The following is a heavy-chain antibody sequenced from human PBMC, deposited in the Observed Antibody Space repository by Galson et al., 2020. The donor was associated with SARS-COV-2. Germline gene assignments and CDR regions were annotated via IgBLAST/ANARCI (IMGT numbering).Heavy chain of an antibody. V-gene: IGHV3-30*18. J-gene: IGHJ4*02. CDR2: IPYDGSNT. CDR3: AKNLGSYYYDSSGGLRPDY. D-gene: IGHD3-22*01. CDR1: GFTFSSYG. Sequence: TGGSLRLSCAASGFTFSSYGMHWVRQAPGKGLEWVAVIPYDGSNTYYADSAKGRFTISRDNSKNTLYLQMNSLRAEDTAVDYCAKNLGSYYYDSSGGLRPDYWGQGTLVTVSS.